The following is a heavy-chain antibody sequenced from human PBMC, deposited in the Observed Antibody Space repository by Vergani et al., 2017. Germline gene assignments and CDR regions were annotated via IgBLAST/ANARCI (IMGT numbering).Heavy chain of an antibody. CDR2: IYYSGST. V-gene: IGHV4-39*01. Sequence: QLQLQESGPGLVKPSETLSLTCTVSGGSISSSSYYWGWIRQPPGKGLEWIGSIYYSGSTYYNPSLKSRVTISVDTSKNQFSLKLSSVTAADTAVYYCARSRSSWYDYYFDYWGQGTLVTVSS. D-gene: IGHD6-13*01. CDR3: ARSRSSWYDYYFDY. J-gene: IGHJ4*02. CDR1: GGSISSSSYY.